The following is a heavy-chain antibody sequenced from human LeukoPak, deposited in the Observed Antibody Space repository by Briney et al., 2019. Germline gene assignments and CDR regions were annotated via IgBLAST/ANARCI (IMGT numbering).Heavy chain of an antibody. Sequence: GESLKISCKGSGYSFTSYWLGWVRQRPGKVLEWMGIIYPCDSDTRYSPSFQGQVTISADKSISTAYLQWSSLKASDTAMYYCARRRDSSSWYEDWGQGTLVTVSS. J-gene: IGHJ4*02. CDR1: GYSFTSYW. CDR2: IYPCDSDT. CDR3: ARRRDSSSWYED. D-gene: IGHD6-13*01. V-gene: IGHV5-51*01.